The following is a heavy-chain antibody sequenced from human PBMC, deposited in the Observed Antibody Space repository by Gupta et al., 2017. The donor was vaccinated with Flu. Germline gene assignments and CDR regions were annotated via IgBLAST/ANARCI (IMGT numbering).Heavy chain of an antibody. CDR3: ASTRWLPLNY. CDR2: ISSSVSTI. J-gene: IGHJ4*02. Sequence: EVQLVESGGGLVQPGGSLRLSCAASGFTFSSYEMNWVRQAPGKGLEWVSYISSSVSTIYYADSVKGRFTISRDNAKNSLYLQMNSLRAEDTAVYYCASTRWLPLNYWGQGTLVTVSS. V-gene: IGHV3-48*03. D-gene: IGHD3-10*01. CDR1: GFTFSSYE.